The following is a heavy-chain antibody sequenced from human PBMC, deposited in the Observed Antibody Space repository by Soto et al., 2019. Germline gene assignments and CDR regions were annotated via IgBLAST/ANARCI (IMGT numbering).Heavy chain of an antibody. D-gene: IGHD2-2*01. CDR2: ISWDGGST. V-gene: IGHV3-43*01. CDR3: AKDLLGESCSSTSCYPI. J-gene: IGHJ3*02. Sequence: EVQLVESGGVVVQPGGSLRLSCAASGFTFDDYTMHWVRQAPGKGLEWVSLISWDGGSTYYADSVKGRFTISRDNSKNSLYLQMNSMRTEDTALYYCAKDLLGESCSSTSCYPILGRGTMVTVSS. CDR1: GFTFDDYT.